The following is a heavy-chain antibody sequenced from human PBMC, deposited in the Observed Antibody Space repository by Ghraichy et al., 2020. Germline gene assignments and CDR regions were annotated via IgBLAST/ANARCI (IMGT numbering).Heavy chain of an antibody. V-gene: IGHV4-34*01. D-gene: IGHD3-10*01. Sequence: SETLSLTCAVYGGSFSGYYWSWIRQPPGKGLEWIGEINHSGSTNYNPSLKSRVTISVDTSKNQFSLKLSSVTAADTAVYYCARGGPLKSYYYGSGSYSGVAYWGQGTLVTVS. CDR1: GGSFSGYY. CDR2: INHSGST. J-gene: IGHJ4*02. CDR3: ARGGPLKSYYYGSGSYSGVAY.